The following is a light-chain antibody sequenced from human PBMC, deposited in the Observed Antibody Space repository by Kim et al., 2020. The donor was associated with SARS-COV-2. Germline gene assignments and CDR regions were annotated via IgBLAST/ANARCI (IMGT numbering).Light chain of an antibody. CDR1: QSISSN. J-gene: IGKJ2*01. CDR3: QQYDTWPYT. V-gene: IGKV3-15*01. CDR2: GAS. Sequence: ERVMTQSPATLSVSPGERVTLSCRASQSISSNLAWYQQKPGQAPRLLIYGASTRATDIPGRFSGSGSETEFTLTISSLQSEDFAAYYCQQYDTWPYTFGQGTKLVI.